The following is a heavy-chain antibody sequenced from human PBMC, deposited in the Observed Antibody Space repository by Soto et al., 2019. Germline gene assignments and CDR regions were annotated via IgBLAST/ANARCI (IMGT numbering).Heavy chain of an antibody. CDR2: ISAYNGNT. Sequence: QVQLVQSGAEVKKPGASVKVSCKASGYTFTSYGISWVRQAPGQGLEWMGWISAYNGNTNYAQKLQGRVTMTTDTSTSTADMELRSLRFDDTAVYYCAREVDIVLVPAPRYPDYWGQGTLVTVSS. CDR3: AREVDIVLVPAPRYPDY. V-gene: IGHV1-18*01. CDR1: GYTFTSYG. J-gene: IGHJ4*02. D-gene: IGHD2-2*03.